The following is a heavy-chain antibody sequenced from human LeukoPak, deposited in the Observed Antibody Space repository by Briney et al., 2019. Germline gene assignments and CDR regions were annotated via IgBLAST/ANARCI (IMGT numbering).Heavy chain of an antibody. CDR2: INSDGSFT. D-gene: IGHD3-22*01. J-gene: IGHJ4*02. CDR3: AKGGYYERPWYFDY. CDR1: GFTFSSYW. V-gene: IGHV3-74*01. Sequence: GGSLRLSCAASGFTFSSYWMHWVRQAPGKGLVWVSRINSDGSFTNYADSVKGRFTISRDNAKNTLYLQMNSLRAEDTAVYYCAKGGYYERPWYFDYWGQGTLVTVSS.